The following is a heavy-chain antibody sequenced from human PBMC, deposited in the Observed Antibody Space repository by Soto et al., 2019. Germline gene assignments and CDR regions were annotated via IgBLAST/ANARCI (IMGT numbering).Heavy chain of an antibody. CDR2: IIPILGIA. CDR3: AREVQAAISSSYYYMDV. CDR1: GDTFSSYT. D-gene: IGHD2-2*01. J-gene: IGHJ6*03. Sequence: ASVKVSCKASGDTFSSYTISWVRQAPGQGLEWMGRIIPILGIANYAQKFQGKVTITADKSTSTAYMELSSLRSEDTAVYYCAREVQAAISSSYYYMDVWGKGTTVPVSS. V-gene: IGHV1-69*04.